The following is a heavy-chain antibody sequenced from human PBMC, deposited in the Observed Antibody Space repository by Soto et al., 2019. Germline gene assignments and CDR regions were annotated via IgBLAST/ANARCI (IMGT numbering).Heavy chain of an antibody. D-gene: IGHD3-22*01. CDR1: DGSISSGGYS. J-gene: IGHJ4*02. CDR2: IYHSGST. Sequence: SETLSLTCAVSDGSISSGGYSWGWIRQPPGKGLEWIGYIYHSGSTYYNPSLKSRVTISVDRSKNPFSLKLSSVTAAVTAVYFCMFGSGWKDFDYWGQGTLVTVSS. CDR3: MFGSGWKDFDY. V-gene: IGHV4-30-2*01.